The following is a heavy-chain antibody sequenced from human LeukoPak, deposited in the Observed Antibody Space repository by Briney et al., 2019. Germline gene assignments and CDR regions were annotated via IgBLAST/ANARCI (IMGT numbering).Heavy chain of an antibody. CDR2: INHSGST. J-gene: IGHJ4*02. Sequence: PSETLSLTCAVYGGSFSGYYWSWIRQPPGKGLEWIGEINHSGSTNYNPSLKSRVTISVDTSKNQFSLKLSSVTAADTAVYYCARGRIAHYWGQGTLSPSPQ. CDR3: ARGRIAHY. D-gene: IGHD2-15*01. V-gene: IGHV4-34*01. CDR1: GGSFSGYY.